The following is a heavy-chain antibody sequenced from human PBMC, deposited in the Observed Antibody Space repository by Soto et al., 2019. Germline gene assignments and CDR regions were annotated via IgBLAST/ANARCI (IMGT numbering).Heavy chain of an antibody. V-gene: IGHV3-23*01. J-gene: IGHJ4*02. D-gene: IGHD6-6*01. CDR3: AKLSQYSISYYFTS. CDR1: GFTFNSYA. CDR2: VSGLGATT. Sequence: GGSLRLSCAASGFTFNSYAMSWVRQAPGKGLEWVSGVSGLGATTHHADSVQGRFTISRDNSRNTLYLQMNSLRAEDTAVYYCAKLSQYSISYYFTSWGQGTLGTVSS.